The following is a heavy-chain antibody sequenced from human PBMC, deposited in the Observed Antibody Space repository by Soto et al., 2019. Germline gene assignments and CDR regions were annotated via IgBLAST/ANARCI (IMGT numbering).Heavy chain of an antibody. Sequence: GGSLRLSCAASGFTFSSYAMSWVRQAPGKGLEWVSAISGSGGSTYYADSVKGRFTISRDNSKNTLYLQMNSLRAEDTAVYYCAKDLAYGDSRKIAYWGQGTLVTVSS. CDR3: AKDLAYGDSRKIAY. CDR1: GFTFSSYA. CDR2: ISGSGGST. J-gene: IGHJ4*02. V-gene: IGHV3-23*01. D-gene: IGHD4-17*01.